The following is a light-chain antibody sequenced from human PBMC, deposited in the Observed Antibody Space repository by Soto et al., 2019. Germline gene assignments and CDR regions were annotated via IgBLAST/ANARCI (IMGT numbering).Light chain of an antibody. Sequence: VVITHSPLSRPVPLGHAAPISCRSNQRLVHSDGIAYFSWFQQRPGRSPRRLIYKVSNRDSGVPARFSGSGSGTDFALKISRVEAEDVGVYYCMQGTHWPITFGQGTQLEIK. CDR2: KVS. V-gene: IGKV2-30*02. J-gene: IGKJ5*01. CDR1: QRLVHSDGIAY. CDR3: MQGTHWPIT.